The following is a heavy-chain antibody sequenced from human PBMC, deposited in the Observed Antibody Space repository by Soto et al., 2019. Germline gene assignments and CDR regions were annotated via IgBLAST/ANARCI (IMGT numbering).Heavy chain of an antibody. D-gene: IGHD3-16*02. CDR1: GFTFSSYA. CDR3: ATSRPGELSFADYFDY. J-gene: IGHJ4*02. CDR2: ISGSGGST. V-gene: IGHV3-23*01. Sequence: GGSLRLSCAASGFTFSSYAMSWVRQAPGKGLEWVSAISGSGGSTYYADSVKGRFTISRDNSKNTLYLQMNSLRAEDTAVYYCATSRPGELSFADYFDYWGQGTLVTVSS.